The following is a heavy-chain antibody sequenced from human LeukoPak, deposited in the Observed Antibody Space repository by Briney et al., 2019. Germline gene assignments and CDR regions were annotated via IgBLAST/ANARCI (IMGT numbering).Heavy chain of an antibody. J-gene: IGHJ3*02. Sequence: SETLSLTCTVSGGSVSSSSYYWDWIRQPPGKRLEWIGSIYYSGTTYYNPSLKSRVTISVDTSKNQFSLKLSSVTAADTAVYYCVLTGHDAFDIWGQGTMVTVSS. CDR1: GGSVSSSSYY. CDR2: IYYSGTT. D-gene: IGHD3-9*01. V-gene: IGHV4-39*07. CDR3: VLTGHDAFDI.